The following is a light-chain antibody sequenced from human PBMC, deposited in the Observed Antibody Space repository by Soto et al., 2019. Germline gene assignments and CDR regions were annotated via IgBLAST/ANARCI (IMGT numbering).Light chain of an antibody. CDR1: QSISSY. J-gene: IGKJ5*01. Sequence: DIQMTQSPSSLSASVRDRVTITCRASQSISSYLNWYQQKPGKAPKLLIYAASSLQSGVPSRFSGSGSGTEFTLSIDSLQPDDFATYYCQQYHTSSITFGQGTRLEI. CDR2: AAS. CDR3: QQYHTSSIT. V-gene: IGKV1-39*01.